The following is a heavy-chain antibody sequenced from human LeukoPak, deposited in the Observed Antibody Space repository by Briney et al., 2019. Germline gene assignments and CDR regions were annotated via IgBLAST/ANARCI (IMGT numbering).Heavy chain of an antibody. CDR2: IYHSGST. V-gene: IGHV4-4*02. CDR1: GGSISSSNW. D-gene: IGHD3-10*01. Sequence: PSETLSPTCAVSGGSISSSNWWSWVRQPPGKGLEWIGYIYHSGSTYYNPSLKSRVTISVDRSKNQFSLKLSSVTAADTAVYYCARGARYYGSGSVYFDYWGQGTLVTVSS. J-gene: IGHJ4*02. CDR3: ARGARYYGSGSVYFDY.